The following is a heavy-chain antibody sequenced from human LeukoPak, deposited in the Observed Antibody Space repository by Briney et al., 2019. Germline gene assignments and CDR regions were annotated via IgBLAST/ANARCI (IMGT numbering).Heavy chain of an antibody. Sequence: ASVKVSCKASGYTSTDLYIHWVQQAPGQGLESMGWVDPRTDDSSIVEKFRGRVTMTRDTSISTVYMELTGLTSDDTAVYYCARDFYGTYDYWGQGTLVTVSS. V-gene: IGHV1-2*02. CDR1: GYTSTDLY. CDR3: ARDFYGTYDY. D-gene: IGHD2/OR15-2a*01. CDR2: VDPRTDDS. J-gene: IGHJ4*02.